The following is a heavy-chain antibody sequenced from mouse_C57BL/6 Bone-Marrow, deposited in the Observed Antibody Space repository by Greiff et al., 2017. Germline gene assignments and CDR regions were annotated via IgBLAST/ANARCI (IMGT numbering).Heavy chain of an antibody. CDR1: GFSLSTFGMG. CDR2: IWWDDDK. V-gene: IGHV8-8*01. D-gene: IGHD1-1*01. J-gene: IGHJ2*01. CDR3: ARVSPYYYGSSYFYYFDY. Sequence: QVTLKESGPGILQPSQTLSLTCSFSGFSLSTFGMGVGWIRQPSGKGLEWLAHIWWDDDKYYNPALKSRLTISKDTSKNQVFLKIANVDTADTATYYCARVSPYYYGSSYFYYFDYWGQGTTLTVSS.